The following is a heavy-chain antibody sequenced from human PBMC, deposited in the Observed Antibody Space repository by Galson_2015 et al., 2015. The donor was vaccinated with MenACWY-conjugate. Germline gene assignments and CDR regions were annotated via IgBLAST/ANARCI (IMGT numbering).Heavy chain of an antibody. Sequence: ETLSLPCTVSGGSISSRSYFWGWIRPPPGKGLEWIGTISYSGSAHYNPSLNNRDTVSADTSKNQFSLNVTSVTAADTALYYCARRSARLTLGAFDIWGQGTMVTVSS. CDR2: ISYSGSA. CDR3: ARRSARLTLGAFDI. CDR1: GGSISSRSYF. V-gene: IGHV4-39*01. D-gene: IGHD4-23*01. J-gene: IGHJ3*02.